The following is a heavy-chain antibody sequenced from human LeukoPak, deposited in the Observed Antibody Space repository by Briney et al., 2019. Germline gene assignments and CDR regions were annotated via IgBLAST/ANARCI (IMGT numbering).Heavy chain of an antibody. D-gene: IGHD3-22*01. CDR2: ISSSGSTI. V-gene: IGHV3-48*03. CDR1: GFTFSSYE. Sequence: GGSLRLSCAASGFTFSSYEMNWVRQAPGKGLEWVSYISSSGSTIYYADSVKGRFTISRDNSKNTLYLQMNSLRAEDTAVYYCAKISLIVVVINFDYWGQGTLVTVSS. CDR3: AKISLIVVVINFDY. J-gene: IGHJ4*02.